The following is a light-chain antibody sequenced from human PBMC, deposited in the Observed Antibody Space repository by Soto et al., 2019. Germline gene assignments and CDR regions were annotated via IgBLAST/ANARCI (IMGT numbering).Light chain of an antibody. CDR2: GAS. V-gene: IGKV3-15*01. CDR1: QSVSSN. J-gene: IGKJ4*02. Sequence: EIVMTQSPATLSVSPGERATLSCRASQSVSSNLAWYQQKPGQAPRLLIYGASTRATGVPARFSGSGSGTEFTLTISSLQSEDFAVYYCQQYSYWPLRFGGGTKVEIK. CDR3: QQYSYWPLR.